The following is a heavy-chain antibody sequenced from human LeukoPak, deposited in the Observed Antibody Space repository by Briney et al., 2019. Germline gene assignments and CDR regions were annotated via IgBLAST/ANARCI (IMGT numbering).Heavy chain of an antibody. Sequence: SETLSLTCTVSAGSISPYYWTWIRQPPGGGLEWMGHISYTGNTYYNPSLKSRVTISLDTSKSQFTLRLTSVTAADTAVYYCVRGGIVGTSTRIPLFDSWGQGTLVTVSS. D-gene: IGHD1-26*01. CDR2: ISYTGNT. J-gene: IGHJ4*02. CDR3: VRGGIVGTSTRIPLFDS. CDR1: AGSISPYY. V-gene: IGHV4-59*08.